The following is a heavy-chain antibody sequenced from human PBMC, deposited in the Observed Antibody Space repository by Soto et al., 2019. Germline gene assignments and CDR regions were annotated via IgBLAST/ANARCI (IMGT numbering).Heavy chain of an antibody. CDR2: IIPIFGTA. Sequence: QVQLVQSGAEVQKPGSSVKVSCKASGGTFSSYAISWVRQAPGQGLEWMGGIIPIFGTANYAQKFQGRVTITADESTSTAYMELSSLRSEDTAVYYCARDRWFGELSPYYYGMDVWGQGTTVTVSS. CDR1: GGTFSSYA. V-gene: IGHV1-69*01. D-gene: IGHD3-10*01. CDR3: ARDRWFGELSPYYYGMDV. J-gene: IGHJ6*02.